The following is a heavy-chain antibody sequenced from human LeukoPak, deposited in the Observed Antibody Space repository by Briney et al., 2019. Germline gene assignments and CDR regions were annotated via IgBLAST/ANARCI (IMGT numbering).Heavy chain of an antibody. CDR2: TRNKANSYTT. CDR3: ARGVLYSLEDPPYFDY. Sequence: GGSLRLSCAASGFTFSDHYMDWVRQAPGKGLEWVGRTRNKANSYTTEYAASVKGRFTISRDDSKNSLYLQMNGLKTEDTAVYYCARGVLYSLEDPPYFDYWGQGTLVTVSS. V-gene: IGHV3-72*01. CDR1: GFTFSDHY. J-gene: IGHJ4*02. D-gene: IGHD2-8*01.